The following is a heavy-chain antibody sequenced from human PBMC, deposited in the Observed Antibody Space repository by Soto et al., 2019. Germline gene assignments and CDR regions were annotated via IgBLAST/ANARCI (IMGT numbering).Heavy chain of an antibody. D-gene: IGHD3-10*01. V-gene: IGHV3-13*01. J-gene: IGHJ6*02. CDR2: IGIGGDT. CDR3: ATLAGPRGV. Sequence: SLRLSCAASGFTFSRYDMHWVRQTTGKGLEWVSGIGIGGDTSYADSVKGRFIISRENAKNSVFLQMNSLRAGDTAVYYCATLAGPRGVWGQGTTVTVSS. CDR1: GFTFSRYD.